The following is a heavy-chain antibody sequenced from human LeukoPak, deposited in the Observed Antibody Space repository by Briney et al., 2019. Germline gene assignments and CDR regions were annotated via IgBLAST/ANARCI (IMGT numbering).Heavy chain of an antibody. CDR1: GGSFSGYY. J-gene: IGHJ4*02. CDR2: INHSGST. Sequence: SETLSLTCAVYGGSFSGYYWSWIRQPPGKGLEWIGEINHSGSTNYNPSLKSRVTISVDTSKNQFSLKLSSVTAADTAVYYCASQWLGSDYWGQGTLVTVSS. D-gene: IGHD6-19*01. CDR3: ASQWLGSDY. V-gene: IGHV4-34*01.